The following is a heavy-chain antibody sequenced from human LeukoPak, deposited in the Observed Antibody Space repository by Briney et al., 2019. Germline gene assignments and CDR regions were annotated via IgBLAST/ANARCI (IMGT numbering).Heavy chain of an antibody. CDR3: ARALWFGDLYY. CDR1: GFTFSTYS. CDR2: IYSGGST. J-gene: IGHJ4*02. D-gene: IGHD3-10*01. Sequence: PGGSLRLSCAASGFTFSTYSMNWVRQAPGKGLEWVSVIYSGGSTYYADSVKGRFTISRDNSKNTLYLQMNSLRAEDTAVYYCARALWFGDLYYWGQGTLVTVSS. V-gene: IGHV3-53*01.